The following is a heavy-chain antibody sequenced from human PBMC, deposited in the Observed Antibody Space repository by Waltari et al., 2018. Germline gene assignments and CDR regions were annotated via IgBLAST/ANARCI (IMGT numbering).Heavy chain of an antibody. CDR3: ARGGWASNTFDI. V-gene: IGHV3-21*06. CDR2: ISSSSKYI. D-gene: IGHD3-16*01. J-gene: IGHJ3*02. CDR1: GSPSSTSN. Sequence: EVQPVESGGGLVKPGWSLRLFRSASGSPSSTSNLNCVRQAPGKWLEWVSLISSSSKYIFDADSVKGRFTISRDNAKNSLWLQMNSLGVEDTAVYYCARGGWASNTFDIWGQGTMVTVSS.